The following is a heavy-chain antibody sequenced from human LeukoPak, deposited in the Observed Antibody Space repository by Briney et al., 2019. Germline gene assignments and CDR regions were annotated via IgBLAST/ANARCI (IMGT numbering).Heavy chain of an antibody. Sequence: GGSLRLSFAASGFTFRSYAMSWVRQAPGKGLEWVSAISCSGGSTYYADSVKGRFTISRDNSKNTLYLQMNSLRAEDTAVYYCAKASRAKWIQLWLRGSFDYWGQGTLVTVSS. CDR2: ISCSGGST. D-gene: IGHD5-18*01. CDR3: AKASRAKWIQLWLRGSFDY. V-gene: IGHV3-23*01. J-gene: IGHJ4*02. CDR1: GFTFRSYA.